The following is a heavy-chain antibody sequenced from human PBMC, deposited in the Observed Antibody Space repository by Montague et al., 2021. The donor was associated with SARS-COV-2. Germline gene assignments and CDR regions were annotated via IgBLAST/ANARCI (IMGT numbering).Heavy chain of an antibody. CDR1: GDSVSRNSAT. CDR3: TSGREGNYNVMDV. CDR2: TYYRSKWYN. J-gene: IGHJ6*02. Sequence: CAISGDSVSRNSATWNWVRQSPSIGLEWLGRTYYRSKWYNDYAVSVRGRVTINPDTSKNQFSLQLNSVTPEDTAIYYCTSGREGNYNVMDVWGQGTTVTVSS. D-gene: IGHD1-1*01. V-gene: IGHV6-1*01.